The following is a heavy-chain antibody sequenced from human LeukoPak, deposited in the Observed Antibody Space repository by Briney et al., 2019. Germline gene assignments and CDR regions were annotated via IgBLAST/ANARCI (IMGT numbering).Heavy chain of an antibody. J-gene: IGHJ4*02. D-gene: IGHD5-18*01. CDR2: INPNSGGT. Sequence: GASVKVSCKASGYTFTGYYMPWVRQAPGQGLEWMGWINPNSGGTNYAQKFQGRVTMTRDTSISTAYMELSRLRSDGTAVYYCARIQLWTHFDYWGQGTLVTVSS. CDR3: ARIQLWTHFDY. CDR1: GYTFTGYY. V-gene: IGHV1-2*02.